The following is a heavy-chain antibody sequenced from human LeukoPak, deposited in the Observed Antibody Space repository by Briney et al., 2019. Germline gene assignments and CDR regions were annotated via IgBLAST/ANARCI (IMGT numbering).Heavy chain of an antibody. V-gene: IGHV3-23*01. D-gene: IGHD3-10*01. CDR1: GLTFSSYA. J-gene: IGHJ3*02. CDR2: ISSGGGST. CDR3: ATWFGEDAFDI. Sequence: GGSLRLSCAASGLTFSSYAMTWVRQAPGKGLEWVSDISSGGGSTYYADSVKGRFTISRDNAKNSLYLQMNSLRAEDTAVYYCATWFGEDAFDIWGQGTMVTVSS.